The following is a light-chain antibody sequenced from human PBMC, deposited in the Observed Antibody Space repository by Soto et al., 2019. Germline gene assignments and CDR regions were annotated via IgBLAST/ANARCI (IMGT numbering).Light chain of an antibody. V-gene: IGKV3-20*01. J-gene: IGKJ5*01. CDR2: GAS. Sequence: EIVLTQSPGTLSLSPGERATLSCRASQSVSSSYLAWYQQKPGQAPRLLIYGASSRATGIPDRFSGSGSGTYFTLTSSILEPEYFAVYYCQQYGSSLPITFGQGTRLEIK. CDR1: QSVSSSY. CDR3: QQYGSSLPIT.